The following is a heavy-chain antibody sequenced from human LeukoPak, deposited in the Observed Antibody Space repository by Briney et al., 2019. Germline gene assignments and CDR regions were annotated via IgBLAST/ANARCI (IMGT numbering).Heavy chain of an antibody. CDR2: ISSSGSTI. D-gene: IGHD2-15*01. CDR1: GGSISSGGYY. Sequence: LSLTCTVSGGSISSGGYYMSWIRQAPGKGLEWVSYISSSGSTIYYADSVKGRFTISRDNAKNSLYLQMNSLRAEDTAVYYCARRGSGPDYWGQGTLVTVSS. V-gene: IGHV3-11*01. CDR3: ARRGSGPDY. J-gene: IGHJ4*02.